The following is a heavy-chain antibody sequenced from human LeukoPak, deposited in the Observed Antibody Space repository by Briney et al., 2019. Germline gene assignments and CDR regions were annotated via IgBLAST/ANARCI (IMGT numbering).Heavy chain of an antibody. Sequence: GRSLRLSCAASGFTFSSNGMHWVRQAPGKGLEWVAVIWYDGSNEYYADSVKGRFTISRDNSKNTLYLQMNSLRDEDTAVYYCARDRGDGSGTYCDYWGRGTLVTVSS. V-gene: IGHV3-33*01. J-gene: IGHJ4*02. CDR3: ARDRGDGSGTYCDY. CDR1: GFTFSSNG. CDR2: IWYDGSNE. D-gene: IGHD3-10*01.